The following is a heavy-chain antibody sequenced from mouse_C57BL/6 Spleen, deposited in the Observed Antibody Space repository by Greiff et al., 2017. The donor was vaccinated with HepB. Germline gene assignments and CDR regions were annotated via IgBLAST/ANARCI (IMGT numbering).Heavy chain of an antibody. CDR1: GFTFSDYG. CDR2: ISSGSSTI. CDR3: ARGLGRGDAMDY. J-gene: IGHJ4*01. Sequence: EVKLVESGGGLVKPGGSLKLSCAASGFTFSDYGMHWVRQAPEKGLEWVAYISSGSSTIYYADTVKGRFTISRDNAKNTLFLQMTSLRAEDTAMYYCARGLGRGDAMDYWGQGTSVTVSS. V-gene: IGHV5-17*01. D-gene: IGHD4-1*01.